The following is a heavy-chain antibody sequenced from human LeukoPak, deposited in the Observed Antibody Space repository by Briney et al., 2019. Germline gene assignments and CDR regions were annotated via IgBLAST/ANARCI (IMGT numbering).Heavy chain of an antibody. CDR1: GFSLSTGGVG. J-gene: IGHJ2*01. CDR3: ARRLGYTYGRGYWYFDL. D-gene: IGHD5-18*01. Sequence: SGPTLVHPTQPLTLTCTFSGFSLSTGGVGVGWIRQPPVKALEWLALIYWDDDKRYSPSLRSRLTITKDTSKNQVVLTMTNMDPVDTATYYCARRLGYTYGRGYWYFDLWGRGTLVTVSS. CDR2: IYWDDDK. V-gene: IGHV2-5*02.